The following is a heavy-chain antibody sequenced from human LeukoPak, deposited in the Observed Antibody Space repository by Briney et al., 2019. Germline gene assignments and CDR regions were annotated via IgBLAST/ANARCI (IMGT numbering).Heavy chain of an antibody. Sequence: SETLSLTCTVSGGSISSSSYYWGWIRQPPGKGLEWIGSIYYSGSTYYNPSLKSRVTISVDTSKNQFSLKLSSVTAADTAVYYCARWSGTYYDILTGYYMGNSYFDYWGQGTLVTVSS. CDR2: IYYSGST. J-gene: IGHJ4*02. D-gene: IGHD3-9*01. CDR1: GGSISSSSYY. CDR3: ARWSGTYYDILTGYYMGNSYFDY. V-gene: IGHV4-39*01.